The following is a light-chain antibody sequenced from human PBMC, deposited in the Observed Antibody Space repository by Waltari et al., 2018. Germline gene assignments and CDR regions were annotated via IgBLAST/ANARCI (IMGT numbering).Light chain of an antibody. CDR3: HSHTSSITTVI. V-gene: IGLV2-14*01. J-gene: IGLJ2*01. CDR1: SSDVGGYNY. CDR2: EVS. Sequence: GQSITISCTGTSSDVGGYNYVSWYQHHPGKAPKLIIYEVSKRPSGVSYRFSGSKSGNTASLTISGLQAEDEADYYCHSHTSSITTVIFGGGTKLTV.